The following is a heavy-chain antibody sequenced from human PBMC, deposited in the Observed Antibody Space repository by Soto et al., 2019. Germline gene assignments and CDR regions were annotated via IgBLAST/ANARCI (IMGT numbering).Heavy chain of an antibody. CDR3: ARGGYWRFDY. Sequence: QVQIQQWGGGLLKPSETLFLSCTVYGGSFSNYAWSWIRQPPGRGLEWIGEIYHNGKSDYNPSLKSRVTIAVDTSKNQFSLKLSSVIAADTAVYFCARGGYWRFDYWGQGALVTVSS. V-gene: IGHV4-34*01. D-gene: IGHD3-22*01. CDR2: IYHNGKS. J-gene: IGHJ4*02. CDR1: GGSFSNYA.